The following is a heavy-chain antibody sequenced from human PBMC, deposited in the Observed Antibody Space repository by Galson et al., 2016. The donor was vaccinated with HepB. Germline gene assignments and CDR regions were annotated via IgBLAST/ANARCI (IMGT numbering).Heavy chain of an antibody. D-gene: IGHD3-10*01. CDR3: ARSYLLGRGFGW. CDR1: GDSVSSNNAG. Sequence: CAISGDSVSSNNAGWNWIRQSPSRGLEWLGRTFYRSNWQNDYAESVKSRITINPDTSKNQFSLYLSSVTPEDTGVYYCARSYLLGRGFGWWGPGTPVTVSS. J-gene: IGHJ4*02. V-gene: IGHV6-1*01. CDR2: TFYRSNWQN.